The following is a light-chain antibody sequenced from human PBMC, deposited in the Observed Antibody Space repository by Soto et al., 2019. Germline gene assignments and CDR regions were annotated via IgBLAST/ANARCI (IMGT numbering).Light chain of an antibody. CDR2: DAS. J-gene: IGKJ1*01. CDR3: QQYSNWPET. Sequence: EIVMTQSPATLSVSPGERATLSCRASQSVSSNLAWYQQKVGQAPRLLTYDASTRATGVPARFSGSGSGTEFTLTISSLQSEDFAVYYCQQYSNWPETFGQGTKVEIK. V-gene: IGKV3-15*01. CDR1: QSVSSN.